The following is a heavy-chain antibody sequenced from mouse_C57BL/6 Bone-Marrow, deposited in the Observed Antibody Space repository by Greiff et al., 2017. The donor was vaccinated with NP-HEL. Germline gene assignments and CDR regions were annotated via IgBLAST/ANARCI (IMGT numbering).Heavy chain of an antibody. Sequence: QVQLQQPGAELVKPGASVKLSCKASGYTFTSYWMQWVKQRPGQGLEWIGEIDPSDSYTNYNQKFKGKATLTVDTSSSTAYMQLSSLTSEDSAVYYCASFLYYYGSSPGYCDVWGTGTTVTVSS. CDR3: ASFLYYYGSSPGYCDV. V-gene: IGHV1-50*01. CDR1: GYTFTSYW. J-gene: IGHJ1*03. CDR2: IDPSDSYT. D-gene: IGHD1-1*01.